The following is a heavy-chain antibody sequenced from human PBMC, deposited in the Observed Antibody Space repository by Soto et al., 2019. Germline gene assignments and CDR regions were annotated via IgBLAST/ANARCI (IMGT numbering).Heavy chain of an antibody. Sequence: EVQLLESGGGLVQPGGSLRLSCAASGFTFSSYAMSWVRQAPGKGLEWVSAISGSGGSTYYADSVKGRFTISRDNSKSTLYLQMDSLRAEDTAVYYCAKDPGYCSGGSCFLWGQGSLVTVSS. J-gene: IGHJ1*01. CDR1: GFTFSSYA. CDR3: AKDPGYCSGGSCFL. D-gene: IGHD2-15*01. V-gene: IGHV3-23*01. CDR2: ISGSGGST.